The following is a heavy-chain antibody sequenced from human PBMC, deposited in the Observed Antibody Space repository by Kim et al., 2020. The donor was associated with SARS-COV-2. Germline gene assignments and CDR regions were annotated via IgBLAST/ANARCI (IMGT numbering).Heavy chain of an antibody. Sequence: SETLSLTCNVSGGSISSYYWSWIRQPPGKGLEWIGYIYYSGSTNYNPSLKSRATISIDTSKNQFSLRRSSVTAADTAVYYCARGGGSGFYYGWGQGALVTVSS. D-gene: IGHD3-22*01. CDR2: IYYSGST. J-gene: IGHJ4*02. V-gene: IGHV4-59*01. CDR1: GGSISSYY. CDR3: ARGGGSGFYYG.